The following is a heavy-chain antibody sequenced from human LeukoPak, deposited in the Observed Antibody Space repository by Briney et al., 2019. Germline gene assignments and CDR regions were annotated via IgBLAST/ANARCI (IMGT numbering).Heavy chain of an antibody. D-gene: IGHD2-2*01. V-gene: IGHV1-8*01. CDR1: GYTFTSYD. J-gene: IGHJ4*02. CDR3: ARGCSSTGCHSRDFDY. Sequence: ASVKVSCKASGYTFTSYDINWVRQATGQGLEWMGWMNPNSGNTGYAQKFQGRVTMTRNTSISTAYMELSSLRSEDTAVYYCARGCSSTGCHSRDFDYWGQGTLVTVSS. CDR2: MNPNSGNT.